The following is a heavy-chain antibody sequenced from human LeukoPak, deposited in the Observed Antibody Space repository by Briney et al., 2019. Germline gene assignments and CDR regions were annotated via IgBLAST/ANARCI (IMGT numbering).Heavy chain of an antibody. V-gene: IGHV3-30*04. Sequence: PGRSVRLSCAASGFTYSSYAMLWVRQAPGKGLEWVAVTSYDGSSKYYADSVQGRFTISRDNSKNTLYLQMNSLRAEDTAVYYCARRTGGSCLDYWGQGTLVTVSS. CDR2: TSYDGSSK. CDR3: ARRTGGSCLDY. J-gene: IGHJ4*02. CDR1: GFTYSSYA. D-gene: IGHD2-15*01.